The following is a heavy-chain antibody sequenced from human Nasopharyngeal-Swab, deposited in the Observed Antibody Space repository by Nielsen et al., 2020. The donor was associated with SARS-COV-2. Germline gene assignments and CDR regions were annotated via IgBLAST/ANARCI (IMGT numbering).Heavy chain of an antibody. V-gene: IGHV3-7*01. CDR2: IKQDGSEK. CDR3: ARDGGYYGSGSYYH. J-gene: IGHJ5*02. CDR1: GFTFSSYW. Sequence: GESLKISCAASGFTFSSYWMSWVRQPPGKGLEWVANIKQDGSEKYYVDSVKGRFTISRDNAKNSLYLQMNSLRAEDTAVYYCARDGGYYGSGSYYHWGQGTLVTVSS. D-gene: IGHD3-10*01.